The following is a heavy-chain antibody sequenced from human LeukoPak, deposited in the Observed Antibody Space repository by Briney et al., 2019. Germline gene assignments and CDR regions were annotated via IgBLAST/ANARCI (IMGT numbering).Heavy chain of an antibody. CDR1: GGSISSSSYY. J-gene: IGHJ3*02. V-gene: IGHV4-39*07. CDR2: IYYSGST. Sequence: PSETLSLTCTVSGGSISSSSYYWGWSRQPPEKGLEWIGSIYYSGSTYYNPSLKSRVTISVDTSKNQFSLKLSSVTAADTAVYYCARDIAEGAFDIWGQGTMVTVSS. CDR3: ARDIAEGAFDI. D-gene: IGHD6-13*01.